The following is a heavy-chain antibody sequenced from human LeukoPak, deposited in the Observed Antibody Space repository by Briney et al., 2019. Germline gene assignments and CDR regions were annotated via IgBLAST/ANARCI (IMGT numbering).Heavy chain of an antibody. J-gene: IGHJ4*02. CDR1: GFTFTTYS. CDR3: ARGHTAVTRHFDF. D-gene: IGHD4-17*01. CDR2: ISSGSSAI. Sequence: GGSLRLSCEASGFTFTTYSMTWVRQAPGKGLEWVSIISSGSSAIFSADPLNGRFTISRDDAKKLLYLDMNSLRAEDTAVYYCARGHTAVTRHFDFWGQGTLVTVSS. V-gene: IGHV3-21*01.